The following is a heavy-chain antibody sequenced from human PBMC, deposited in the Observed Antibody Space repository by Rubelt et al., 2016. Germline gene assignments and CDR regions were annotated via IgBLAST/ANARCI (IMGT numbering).Heavy chain of an antibody. D-gene: IGHD6-13*01. CDR2: INAGNGNT. J-gene: IGHJ4*02. V-gene: IGHV1-3*01. CDR3: ARDKSPYIAAAGSLWY. CDR1: GYTFTSYA. Sequence: QVQLVQSGAEVKKPGASVKVSCKASGYTFTSYAMHWVRQAPGQRLEWMGWINAGNGNTKYSQKFQGRVTITRDTSARTAYMELSSLRSEDTAVYYCARDKSPYIAAAGSLWYWGQGTLVTVSS.